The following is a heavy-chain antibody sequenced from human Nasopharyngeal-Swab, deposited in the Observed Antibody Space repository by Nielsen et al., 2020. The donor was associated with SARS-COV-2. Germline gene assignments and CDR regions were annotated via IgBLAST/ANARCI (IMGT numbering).Heavy chain of an antibody. Sequence: ASVKVSCKASGYTFTNYFMHWVRQATGQGLEWMGWMNPNSGNTGYAQKFQGRVTMTRNTSISTAYMELSSLRSEDTAVYYCARGLRRGADYWGQGTLVTVSS. CDR3: ARGLRRGADY. J-gene: IGHJ4*02. CDR1: GYTFTNYF. V-gene: IGHV1-8*01. CDR2: MNPNSGNT.